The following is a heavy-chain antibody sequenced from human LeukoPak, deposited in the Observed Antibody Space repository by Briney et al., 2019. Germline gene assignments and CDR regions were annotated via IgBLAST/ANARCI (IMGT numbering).Heavy chain of an antibody. J-gene: IGHJ6*02. V-gene: IGHV4-39*01. D-gene: IGHD6-19*01. CDR1: DDSISSSTYY. CDR2: VYYSGST. Sequence: PSETLSLTCTVSDDSISSSTYYWGWIRQPPGTGLEWIGSVYYSGSTYYNPSLKSRVTISVDTSKNQFSLKVSPVTAADTAVYYCARNRVYTGWSPLDVWGQGTTVTVSS. CDR3: ARNRVYTGWSPLDV.